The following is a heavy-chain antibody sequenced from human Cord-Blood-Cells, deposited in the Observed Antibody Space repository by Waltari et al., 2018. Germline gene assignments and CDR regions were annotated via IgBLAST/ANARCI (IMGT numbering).Heavy chain of an antibody. Sequence: EVQLVESGGGLVQPGGSLRLSCAASGFTFSSYEMNCDRQAPGKGLGCVTYISSSGSTIYDADAVKGRFTISRDNAKNSLYLQMNSLRAEDTAVYYWARAIAVAGPFDYWGQGTLVTVSS. CDR1: GFTFSSYE. CDR3: ARAIAVAGPFDY. D-gene: IGHD6-19*01. CDR2: ISSSGSTI. V-gene: IGHV3-48*03. J-gene: IGHJ4*02.